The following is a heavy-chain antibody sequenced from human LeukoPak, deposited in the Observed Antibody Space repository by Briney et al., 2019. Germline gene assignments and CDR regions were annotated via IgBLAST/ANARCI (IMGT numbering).Heavy chain of an antibody. CDR3: ARGPEH. CDR2: INHSGST. CDR1: GGSFSGYY. V-gene: IGHV4-34*01. J-gene: IGHJ1*01. Sequence: SETLSLTCAVYGGSFSGYYWSWIRQPPGKGLEWIGEINHSGSTNYNPSLKSRVAMSVDTSKNQFSLKLSSVTAADTAVYYCARGPEHWGQGTLVTVSS.